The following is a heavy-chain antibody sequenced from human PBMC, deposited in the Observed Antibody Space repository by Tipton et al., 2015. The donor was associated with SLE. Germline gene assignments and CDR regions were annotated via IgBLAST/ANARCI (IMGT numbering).Heavy chain of an antibody. Sequence: TLSLTCTVSGGSISSYYWSWIRQPAGKGLEWIGRIYTSGSTNYNPSLKSRVTMSVDTSKNQFSLKLSSVTAADTAVYYCARGRLSPSAIAVAGSASDYWGQGTLVTVSS. CDR2: IYTSGST. CDR3: ARGRLSPSAIAVAGSASDY. CDR1: GGSISSYY. J-gene: IGHJ4*02. V-gene: IGHV4-4*07. D-gene: IGHD6-19*01.